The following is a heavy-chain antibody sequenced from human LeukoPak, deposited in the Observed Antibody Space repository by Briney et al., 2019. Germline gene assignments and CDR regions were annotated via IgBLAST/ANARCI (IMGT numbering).Heavy chain of an antibody. Sequence: GGSLRLSCSASGFTFSTYAMHWVRQAPGKGLEYVSAISSNGGFTYYADSVKGRFTISRDNSKNTLYLQMNSLRAEDTAVYYCAKGQPLLVYWGQGTLVTVSS. CDR3: AKGQPLLVY. CDR2: ISSNGGFT. D-gene: IGHD2-21*02. J-gene: IGHJ4*02. CDR1: GFTFSTYA. V-gene: IGHV3-64*04.